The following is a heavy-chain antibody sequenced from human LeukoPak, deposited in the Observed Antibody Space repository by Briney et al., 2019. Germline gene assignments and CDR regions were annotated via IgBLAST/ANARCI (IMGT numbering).Heavy chain of an antibody. D-gene: IGHD3-10*01. CDR3: ASSLWFGAVYFDY. V-gene: IGHV3-21*01. CDR1: GFTFSSYS. CDR2: ISTTSSYI. Sequence: GGSLRLSCAASGFTFSSYSMNWVRQAPGKGLEWVSSISTTSSYIYYADSVKGRFTISRDNAKNSLYLQMNSLRAEDTAVYYCASSLWFGAVYFDYWGQGTLVTVSS. J-gene: IGHJ4*02.